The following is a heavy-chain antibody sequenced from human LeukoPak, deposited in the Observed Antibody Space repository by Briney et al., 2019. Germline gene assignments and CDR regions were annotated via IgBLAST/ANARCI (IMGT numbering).Heavy chain of an antibody. J-gene: IGHJ3*02. Sequence: SQTLSLTCAISGDSVSSNSAAWNWIRQSPSRGLEWLGRTYYRSKWYNDYAVSVKSRITINPDTSKNQFSLQLNSVTPEDTAVYYCARQGYCSSTSCYTAAFDIWGQGTMVTVSS. CDR1: GDSVSSNSAA. V-gene: IGHV6-1*01. CDR2: TYYRSKWYN. CDR3: ARQGYCSSTSCYTAAFDI. D-gene: IGHD2-2*01.